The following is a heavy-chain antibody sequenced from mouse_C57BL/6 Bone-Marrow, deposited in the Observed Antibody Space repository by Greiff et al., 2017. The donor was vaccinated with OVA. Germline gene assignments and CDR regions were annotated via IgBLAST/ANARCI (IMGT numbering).Heavy chain of an antibody. CDR3: TTGAYGTIDY. D-gene: IGHD1-1*01. CDR1: SFNIKDDY. V-gene: IGHV14-4*01. Sequence: VQLQQSGAELVRPGASVKLSCTASSFNIKDDYMHWVKQRPEQGLEWIGWIDPENGDTEYASKFQGKATITADTSSNTAYLQLSSLTSEDTAVYYCTTGAYGTIDYWGQGTTLTVSS. J-gene: IGHJ2*01. CDR2: IDPENGDT.